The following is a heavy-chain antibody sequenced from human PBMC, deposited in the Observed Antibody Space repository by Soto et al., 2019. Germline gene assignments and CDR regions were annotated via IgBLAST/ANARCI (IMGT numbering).Heavy chain of an antibody. CDR1: GGSLRGYS. CDR3: ARLDFLDDC. Sequence: PSETLSLTCTVSGGSLRGYSWSWIRQSPGKGLEWIGYVYSGGGTNYSPSFMGRVTISVDTTDNQFSLKLNSVTAADTAVYYCARLDFLDDCWGQGTLVTVSS. V-gene: IGHV4-59*08. D-gene: IGHD3-3*01. J-gene: IGHJ4*02. CDR2: VYSGGGT.